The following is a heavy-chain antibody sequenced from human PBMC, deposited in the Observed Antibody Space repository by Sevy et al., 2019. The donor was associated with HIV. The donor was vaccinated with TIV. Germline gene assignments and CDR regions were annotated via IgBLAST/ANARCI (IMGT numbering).Heavy chain of an antibody. CDR2: ISYDGSNT. Sequence: GGSLRLSCAASGFTFTTYAMHWVRQAPGKGLEWVAVISYDGSNTYYADSVKGRFTISRDSSKNTLYLQMDSLRAEDTAVYYCVRDGLASATDFDYWGQGTLVTVSS. D-gene: IGHD2-15*01. J-gene: IGHJ4*02. CDR1: GFTFTTYA. CDR3: VRDGLASATDFDY. V-gene: IGHV3-30-3*01.